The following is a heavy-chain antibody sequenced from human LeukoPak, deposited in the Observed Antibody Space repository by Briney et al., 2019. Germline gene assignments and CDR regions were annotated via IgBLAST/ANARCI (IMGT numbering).Heavy chain of an antibody. CDR1: GFTFSSYE. CDR3: ARDSQWFDY. V-gene: IGHV3-48*03. CDR2: ISSSGGTI. Sequence: GGSLRLSCAASGFTFSSYEMHWVRQAPGKGLEWVSYISSSGGTIYYADSVKGRFTISRDNAKNSLYLQMNSLRAEDTAVYYCARDSQWFDYWGQGTLVTVSS. J-gene: IGHJ4*02. D-gene: IGHD6-19*01.